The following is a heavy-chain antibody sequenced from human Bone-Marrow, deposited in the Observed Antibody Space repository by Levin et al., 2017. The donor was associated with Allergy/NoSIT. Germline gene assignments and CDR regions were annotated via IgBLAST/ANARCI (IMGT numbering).Heavy chain of an antibody. CDR1: GYTFTSYG. CDR2: ISAYNGNT. V-gene: IGHV1-18*01. Sequence: ASVKVSCKASGYTFTSYGISWVRQAPGQGLEWMGWISAYNGNTNYAQKLQGRVTMTTDTSTSTSYMELRSLRSDDTAVYYCARDSATYYDILTGYLYPSLQGDYYYYYMDVWGKGTTVTVSS. J-gene: IGHJ6*03. D-gene: IGHD3-9*01. CDR3: ARDSATYYDILTGYLYPSLQGDYYYYYMDV.